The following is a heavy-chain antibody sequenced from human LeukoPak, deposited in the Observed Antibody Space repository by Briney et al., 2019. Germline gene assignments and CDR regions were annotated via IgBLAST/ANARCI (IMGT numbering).Heavy chain of an antibody. J-gene: IGHJ6*03. CDR1: AGSISSYY. V-gene: IGHV4-59*01. CDR3: ARDAGYSSSWGYYYYYLDV. CDR2: ICYSGNN. Sequence: SETLSLTCTVSAGSISSYYWSWIRHPPGQGLEWIGYICYSGNNNSHPSHKSRVTISVDTSKNQFSLKLSSVTAADTAVYYRARDAGYSSSWGYYYYYLDVWGKGTTVTVSS. D-gene: IGHD6-13*01.